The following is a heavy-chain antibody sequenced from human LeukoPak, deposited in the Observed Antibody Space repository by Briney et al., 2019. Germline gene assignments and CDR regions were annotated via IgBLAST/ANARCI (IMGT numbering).Heavy chain of an antibody. CDR1: GFTFSNAW. CDR2: IKSKTDGGTT. V-gene: IGHV3-15*01. CDR3: TTLVDIVATGIFIGRDY. D-gene: IGHD5-12*01. J-gene: IGHJ4*02. Sequence: GGSLRLSCAASGFTFSNAWMSWVRQAPGKGLEWVGRIKSKTDGGTTDYAAPVKGRFTISRDDSKNTLYLQMNSLKTEDTAVYYCTTLVDIVATGIFIGRDYWGQGTLVTVSS.